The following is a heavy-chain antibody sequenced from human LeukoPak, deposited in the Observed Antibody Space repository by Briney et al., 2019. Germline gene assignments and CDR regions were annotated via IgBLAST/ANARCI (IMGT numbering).Heavy chain of an antibody. J-gene: IGHJ4*02. CDR1: GFTFSSHA. D-gene: IGHD3-10*02. CDR2: ISGSDGST. V-gene: IGHV3-23*01. CDR3: TRGRIGSVCSGIGY. Sequence: GGSLRLSCAASGFTFSSHAMTWVRQAPGKGLEWVSAISGSDGSTFYADSVKGRFTISRDDSKNTLYLQMNSLRAEEDTAIYYCTRGRIGSVCSGIGYWGQGTLVTVSS.